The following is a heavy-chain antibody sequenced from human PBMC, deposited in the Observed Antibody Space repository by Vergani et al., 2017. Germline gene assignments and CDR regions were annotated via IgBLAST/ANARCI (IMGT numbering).Heavy chain of an antibody. CDR1: GGTFSSYA. Sequence: QVQLVQSGAEVKKPGSSVKVSCKASGGTFSSYAISWVRQATGQGLEWMGGIIPIFGTANYAQKFQGRVTITADESTSTAYMELSSLRSEDTAVYYCAGGGITIFGVVMGGALDYWGQGTLVTVSS. D-gene: IGHD3-3*01. CDR3: AGGGITIFGVVMGGALDY. V-gene: IGHV1-69*01. CDR2: IIPIFGTA. J-gene: IGHJ4*02.